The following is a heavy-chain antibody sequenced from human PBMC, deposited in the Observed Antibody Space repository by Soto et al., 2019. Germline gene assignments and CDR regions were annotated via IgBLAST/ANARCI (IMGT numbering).Heavy chain of an antibody. Sequence: GGSLRLSCAASGFTFSSYSMNWVRQAPGKGLEWVSAISGSGGSTYYADSVKGRFTISRDNSKNTLYLQMNSLRAEDTAVYYCAKGPYDYVWGSYRYYFDYWGQGTLVTVSS. CDR1: GFTFSSYS. CDR2: ISGSGGST. J-gene: IGHJ4*02. D-gene: IGHD3-16*02. CDR3: AKGPYDYVWGSYRYYFDY. V-gene: IGHV3-23*01.